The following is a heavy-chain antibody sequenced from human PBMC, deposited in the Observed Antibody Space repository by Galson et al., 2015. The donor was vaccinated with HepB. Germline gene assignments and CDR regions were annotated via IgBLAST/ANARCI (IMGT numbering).Heavy chain of an antibody. CDR1: GASISGTGYK. CDR2: IYYSGTT. Sequence: SETLSLTCTVPGASISGTGYKWAWIRQPPGKGLEWIGSIYYSGTTYYNPSLKSRVTMSVDTSKNQFSLELGSVTAADTAVYYCARDGGELRYFDWLPHLVDWGQGTLVTVSS. CDR3: ARDGGELRYFDWLPHLVD. J-gene: IGHJ4*02. V-gene: IGHV4-39*02. D-gene: IGHD3-9*01.